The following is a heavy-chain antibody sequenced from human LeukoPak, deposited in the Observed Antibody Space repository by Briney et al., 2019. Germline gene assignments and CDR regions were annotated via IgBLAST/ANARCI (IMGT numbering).Heavy chain of an antibody. CDR1: GFTFSSYA. Sequence: GGSLRLSCAASGFTFSSYAMSWVRQSPGKGLEWVSAISGSGGNTYSADSVKGRCTVSRDNSKKTLFLQMNSLRAEDTAVYYCARGMSATSGYLELEYWGQGTLVIVSS. CDR3: ARGMSATSGYLELEY. D-gene: IGHD3-22*01. CDR2: ISGSGGNT. J-gene: IGHJ4*02. V-gene: IGHV3-23*01.